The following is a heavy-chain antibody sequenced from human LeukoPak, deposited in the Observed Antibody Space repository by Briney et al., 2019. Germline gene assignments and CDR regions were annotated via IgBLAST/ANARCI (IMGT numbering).Heavy chain of an antibody. CDR2: ISYDGSNK. Sequence: GRSLRLSCAASGFTFSSYAMHWVRQAPGKGLEWVAVISYDGSNKYYADSVKGRFTISRDNSKNTLYLQMNSLRAEDTAVYYCAREDYYDSSGCDHWGQGTLVTVSS. CDR3: AREDYYDSSGCDH. CDR1: GFTFSSYA. J-gene: IGHJ4*02. V-gene: IGHV3-30-3*01. D-gene: IGHD3-22*01.